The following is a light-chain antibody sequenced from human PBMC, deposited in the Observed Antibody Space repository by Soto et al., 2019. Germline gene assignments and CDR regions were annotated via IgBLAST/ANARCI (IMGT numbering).Light chain of an antibody. J-gene: IGKJ5*01. Sequence: IVLTQSPNTLSLSPGERATLSCRAGQSVPRSYLAWYQQKPGQAPRLLIYGTSSRATGIPDRFSGSGSGTDFTLTISRLEPEDFEMFYCQQYGSSITFGQGTRLEIK. V-gene: IGKV3-20*01. CDR1: QSVPRSY. CDR3: QQYGSSIT. CDR2: GTS.